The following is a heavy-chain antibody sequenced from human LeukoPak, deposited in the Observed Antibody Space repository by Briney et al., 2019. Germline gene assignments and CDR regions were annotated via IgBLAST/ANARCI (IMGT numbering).Heavy chain of an antibody. CDR1: GFIVSNNY. CDR3: ARVDYGGLYFDY. D-gene: IGHD4-23*01. V-gene: IGHV3-53*01. J-gene: IGHJ4*02. Sequence: GGSLRLSCEASGFIVSNNYMSWVRQAPGKGLEWVSVIYSGGSTYYADSVKGRFTISRDNYKNTLYLQMNSLRAEDTAVYYCARVDYGGLYFDYWGQGTLVTVSS. CDR2: IYSGGST.